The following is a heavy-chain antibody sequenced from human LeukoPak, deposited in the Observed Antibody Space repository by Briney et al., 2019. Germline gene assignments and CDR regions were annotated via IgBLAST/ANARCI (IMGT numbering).Heavy chain of an antibody. V-gene: IGHV3-9*01. Sequence: SPKTSLSTPGFTLCDYSMARVRQTPGEGPGGGSGYSWNSGSIGYADSVKGRFTISRDNAKNSLYLQMNSLRAEDTALYYCAKDLWFGEPSSAFDIWGQGTMVTVSS. CDR1: GFTLCDYS. D-gene: IGHD3-10*01. J-gene: IGHJ3*02. CDR2: YSWNSGSI. CDR3: AKDLWFGEPSSAFDI.